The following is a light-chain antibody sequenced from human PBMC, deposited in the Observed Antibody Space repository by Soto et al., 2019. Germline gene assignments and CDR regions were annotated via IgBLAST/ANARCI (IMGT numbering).Light chain of an antibody. CDR3: SSYTSSSTYV. V-gene: IGLV2-14*01. CDR1: GSDVGGYDY. J-gene: IGLJ1*01. Sequence: QSVLTQPASVSGSPGQSITISCTGTGSDVGGYDYVSWYQHHPGTAPKVIIYEVTNRPSGVSNRFSGSKSGNTASLTISGLLAEDEADYYCSSYTSSSTYVFGTGTKVTVL. CDR2: EVT.